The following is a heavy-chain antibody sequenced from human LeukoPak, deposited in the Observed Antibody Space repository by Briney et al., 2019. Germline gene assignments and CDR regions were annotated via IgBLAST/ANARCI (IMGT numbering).Heavy chain of an antibody. CDR2: IYYSGST. CDR1: GGSISSSSYY. D-gene: IGHD4-23*01. V-gene: IGHV4-39*07. CDR3: ASLYGGYYYYYMDV. J-gene: IGHJ6*03. Sequence: SETLSLTCTVSGGSISSSSYYWGWIRQPPGKGLEWIGSIYYSGSTYYNPSLKSRVTISVDTSKNQFSLKLSSVTAADTAVYHCASLYGGYYYYYMDVWGKGTTVTVSS.